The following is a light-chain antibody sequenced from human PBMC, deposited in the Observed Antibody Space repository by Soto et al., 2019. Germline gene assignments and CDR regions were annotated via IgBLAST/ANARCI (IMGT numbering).Light chain of an antibody. V-gene: IGKV3-15*01. CDR3: QQYNNWPPT. CDR2: GAS. J-gene: IGKJ1*01. Sequence: EIVMTQSPATLSVSPGERATLSCRASQSVSNNLAWYQQKPGQAPRLLIYGASTRATGIPARFSGSGSGTEFTLTISSLQSEDVAVYYCQQYNNWPPTFGQGTKVEIK. CDR1: QSVSNN.